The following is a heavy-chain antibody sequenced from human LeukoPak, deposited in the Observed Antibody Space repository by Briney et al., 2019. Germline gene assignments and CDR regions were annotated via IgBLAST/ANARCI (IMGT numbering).Heavy chain of an antibody. CDR1: GFTFSSYG. Sequence: GGSLRLSCAASGFTFSSYGMHWVRQAPGKGLEWVAVISYDGSNKYYADSVKGRFTISRDNSKNTLYLQMNSLRAEDTAVYYCARTPPSYSSSWSDYWGQGTLVTVSS. V-gene: IGHV3-30*03. J-gene: IGHJ4*02. CDR2: ISYDGSNK. CDR3: ARTPPSYSSSWSDY. D-gene: IGHD6-13*01.